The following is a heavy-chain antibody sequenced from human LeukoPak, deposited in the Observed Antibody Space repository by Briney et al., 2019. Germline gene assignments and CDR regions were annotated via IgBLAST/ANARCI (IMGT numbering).Heavy chain of an antibody. CDR1: GYTFTGYY. CDR2: INPNSGGT. Sequence: ASVKVSCKASGYTFTGYYMHWVRQAPGQGLEWMGWINPNSGGTNYAQKFQGRVTMTRDTSISTVYMELSSLRSEDTAVYYCARDLSWEYSYGFRAFDIWGQGTMVTVSS. V-gene: IGHV1-2*02. CDR3: ARDLSWEYSYGFRAFDI. J-gene: IGHJ3*02. D-gene: IGHD5-18*01.